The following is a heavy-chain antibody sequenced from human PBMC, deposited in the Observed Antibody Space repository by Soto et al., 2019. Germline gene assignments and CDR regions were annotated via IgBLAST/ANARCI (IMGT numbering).Heavy chain of an antibody. J-gene: IGHJ5*02. Sequence: SETLSLTCTVSGGSISSYYWSWIRQPPGKGLEWIGYTYYSGSTNYNPSLKSRVTISVDTSKNQFSLKLSSVTAADTAVYYCARAFDYDSWFDPWGQGTLVTVSS. CDR2: TYYSGST. D-gene: IGHD4-17*01. CDR3: ARAFDYDSWFDP. CDR1: GGSISSYY. V-gene: IGHV4-59*01.